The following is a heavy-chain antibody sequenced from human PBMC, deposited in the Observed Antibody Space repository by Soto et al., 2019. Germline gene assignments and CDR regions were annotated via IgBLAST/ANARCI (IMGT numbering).Heavy chain of an antibody. CDR1: GGSISSGDYY. D-gene: IGHD4-17*01. CDR3: ARTTTVTTDYFQH. V-gene: IGHV4-30-4*01. J-gene: IGHJ1*01. CDR2: IYYSGST. Sequence: SETLSLTCTVSGGSISSGDYYWSWIRQPPGKGLEWIGYIYYSGSTYYNPSLKSRVTISVDTSKNQFSLKLSSVTAADTAVYYCARTTTVTTDYFQHWGQGTLVTVS.